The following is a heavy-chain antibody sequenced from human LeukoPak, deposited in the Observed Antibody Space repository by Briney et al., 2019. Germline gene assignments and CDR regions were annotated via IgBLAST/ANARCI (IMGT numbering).Heavy chain of an antibody. D-gene: IGHD3-22*01. Sequence: GGSLRLYCAASGFTFSSYAMIWVRQAPGKGMVWVSAISGSGGSTYYADSVNGRFTLSRDNSKNTLYLQVNSLRAEDTAVYYCAKALYYYDSSGLTDYWGQGTLVTVSS. CDR3: AKALYYYDSSGLTDY. V-gene: IGHV3-23*01. J-gene: IGHJ4*02. CDR2: ISGSGGST. CDR1: GFTFSSYA.